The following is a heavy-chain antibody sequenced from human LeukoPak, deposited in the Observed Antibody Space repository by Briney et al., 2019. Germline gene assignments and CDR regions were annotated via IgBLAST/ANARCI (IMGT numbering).Heavy chain of an antibody. V-gene: IGHV4-34*01. J-gene: IGHJ6*02. D-gene: IGHD3-16*01. Sequence: PSETLSLTCAVYGGSFSGYYWSWIRQPPGKGLEWIGEINHSGSTNYNPSLKSRVTTSVDTSKNQFSLKLSSVTAADTAVYYCARITFVAEGYGMDVWGQGTTVTVSS. CDR3: ARITFVAEGYGMDV. CDR1: GGSFSGYY. CDR2: INHSGST.